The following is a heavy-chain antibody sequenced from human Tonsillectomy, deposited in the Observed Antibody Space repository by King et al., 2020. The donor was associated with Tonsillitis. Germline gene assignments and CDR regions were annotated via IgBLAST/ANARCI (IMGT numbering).Heavy chain of an antibody. D-gene: IGHD6-13*01. CDR3: TTDTSSSWYK. Sequence: VQLVESGGGLVQPGGSLRLSCAASGFTFSNAWMSWVRPAPGKGLEWVGRIKSKTDGGTTDYAAPVKGRFTISRDDSKNTLYLQMDSLKSEDTAVYYCTTDTSSSWYKWGQGTLVTVSS. J-gene: IGHJ4*02. CDR1: GFTFSNAW. CDR2: IKSKTDGGTT. V-gene: IGHV3-15*01.